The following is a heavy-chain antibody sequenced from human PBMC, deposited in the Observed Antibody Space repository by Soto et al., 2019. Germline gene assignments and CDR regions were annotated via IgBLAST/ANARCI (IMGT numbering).Heavy chain of an antibody. CDR3: AKGDRVAAAAQFDY. CDR2: ISGSGDST. V-gene: IGHV3-23*01. Sequence: GGSLRLSCAASGFTFSAYAMGWVRQAPGKGLEWVSAISGSGDSTYYTDSVKGRFIISRDNSKNTLYLQMNSLGGEDTAIYYCAKGDRVAAAAQFDYWGQGTLVTVSS. CDR1: GFTFSAYA. J-gene: IGHJ4*02. D-gene: IGHD6-13*01.